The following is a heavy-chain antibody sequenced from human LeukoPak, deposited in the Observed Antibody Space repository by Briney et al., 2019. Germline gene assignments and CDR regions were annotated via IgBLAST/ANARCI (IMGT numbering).Heavy chain of an antibody. Sequence: GASLRLSCAASGFTFSSYAMSWVRQAPGKGLEWVSAISGSGGSTYYADSVKGRFTISRDNSKNTLYLQMNSLRAEDTAVYYCAKDRYSSGWYLRVPQYYYYGMDVWGQGTTVTVSS. CDR2: ISGSGGST. CDR1: GFTFSSYA. V-gene: IGHV3-23*01. CDR3: AKDRYSSGWYLRVPQYYYYGMDV. J-gene: IGHJ6*02. D-gene: IGHD6-19*01.